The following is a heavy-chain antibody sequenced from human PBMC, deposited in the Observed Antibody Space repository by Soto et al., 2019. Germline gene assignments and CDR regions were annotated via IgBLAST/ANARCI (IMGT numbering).Heavy chain of an antibody. V-gene: IGHV4-31*03. J-gene: IGHJ4*02. CDR3: ARVKGYCSGTNCYPDY. CDR2: IYYSGYT. Sequence: SLTCTVSGGSISSGGYYWSWIRQHPGKGLEWIGYIYYSGYTYYNPSLKSRVTISSDTSKNQFYLKLSSVTAADTAMYYCARVKGYCSGTNCYPDYWGQGTLVTVSS. D-gene: IGHD2-2*01. CDR1: GGSISSGGYY.